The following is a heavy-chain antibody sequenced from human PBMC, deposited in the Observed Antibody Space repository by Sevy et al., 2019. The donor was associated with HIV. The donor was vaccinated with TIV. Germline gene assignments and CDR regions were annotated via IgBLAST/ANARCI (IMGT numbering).Heavy chain of an antibody. V-gene: IGHV4-34*01. J-gene: IGHJ3*02. Sequence: SETLSLTCAVYGGSFSGYYWSWIRQPPGKGLEWIGEINHSGSTNYNPSLKSRVTISLDTSKNQFSLKLSSVTAADTAVYYCARHCGGDCSDAFDIWGQGTMVTVSS. D-gene: IGHD2-21*02. CDR1: GGSFSGYY. CDR3: ARHCGGDCSDAFDI. CDR2: INHSGST.